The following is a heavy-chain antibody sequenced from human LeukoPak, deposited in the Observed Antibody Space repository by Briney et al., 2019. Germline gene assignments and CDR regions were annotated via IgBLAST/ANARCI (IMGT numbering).Heavy chain of an antibody. Sequence: GASVKVSCKASGYTFTGYYMHWVRQAPGQGLEWMGWINPNSGGTNYAQKFQGRVTMTRDTSISTAYMELSRLRSDDTAVYYCARDPGPEYYDSTGYGNAFDIWGQGTMVTVSS. V-gene: IGHV1-2*02. CDR2: INPNSGGT. D-gene: IGHD3-22*01. J-gene: IGHJ3*02. CDR1: GYTFTGYY. CDR3: ARDPGPEYYDSTGYGNAFDI.